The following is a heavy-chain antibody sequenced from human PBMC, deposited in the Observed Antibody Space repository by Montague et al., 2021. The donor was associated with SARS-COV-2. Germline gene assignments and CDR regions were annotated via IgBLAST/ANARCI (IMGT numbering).Heavy chain of an antibody. V-gene: IGHV4-39*01. CDR3: ARQVMGGYFYWLHYCMDV. Sequence: SETLSLTCTVSGGSISSSSYYWGWIRQPPRKGLEWIGSIYYSGSTYYNPSLKSRVTISVDTSKNQFSLTLNSVTAADTAVYYCARQVMGGYFYWLHYCMDVWGQGTTVTVSS. D-gene: IGHD3-9*01. CDR1: GGSISSSSYY. CDR2: IYYSGST. J-gene: IGHJ6*02.